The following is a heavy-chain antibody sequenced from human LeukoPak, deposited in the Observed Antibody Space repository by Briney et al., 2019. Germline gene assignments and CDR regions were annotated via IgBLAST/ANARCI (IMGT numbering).Heavy chain of an antibody. CDR2: IYYTGSS. CDR1: GYSISSGFY. V-gene: IGHV4-38-2*01. CDR3: ARNYCSSTSCHRGDFDS. Sequence: PSETLSLTCAVSGYSISSGFYWGWIRQPPGKGLEWIGIIYYTGSSYSSPSLKSRVTISVDTSKNQFSLKLSSVTAEDTAVYYCARNYCSSTSCHRGDFDSWGQGTLVTVSS. D-gene: IGHD2-2*01. J-gene: IGHJ4*02.